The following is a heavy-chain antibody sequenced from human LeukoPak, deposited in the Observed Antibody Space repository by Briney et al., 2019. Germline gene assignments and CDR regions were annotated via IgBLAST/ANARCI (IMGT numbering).Heavy chain of an antibody. CDR1: GIRFHDSG. Sequence: PGVSLRLSCAAHGIRFHDSGMNRVRRTPGKGLVWDASISLSSNTRLYGDCVKCRFTVSRDNSKTTLYLQMNSLRADDTAVYYCAKDVKGLDYVGTSFDVWGRGTLVRVSS. CDR2: ISLSSNTR. D-gene: IGHD4-17*01. J-gene: IGHJ2*01. V-gene: IGHV3-23*01. CDR3: AKDVKGLDYVGTSFDV.